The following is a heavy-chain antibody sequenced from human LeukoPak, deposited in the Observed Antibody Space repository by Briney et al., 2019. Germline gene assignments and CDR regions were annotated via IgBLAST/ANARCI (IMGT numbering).Heavy chain of an antibody. D-gene: IGHD2-2*01. CDR3: AKEGGYCSSTSCDEDDYFDY. Sequence: PGGSLRLSCAASGFTFSSYAMSWVRQAPGKGLEWVSAISGSGGSTYYADSVKGRFTISRDNSKNTLYLQMNSLRAEDTAVYYCAKEGGYCSSTSCDEDDYFDYWGQGTLVTVSS. J-gene: IGHJ4*02. CDR2: ISGSGGST. CDR1: GFTFSSYA. V-gene: IGHV3-23*01.